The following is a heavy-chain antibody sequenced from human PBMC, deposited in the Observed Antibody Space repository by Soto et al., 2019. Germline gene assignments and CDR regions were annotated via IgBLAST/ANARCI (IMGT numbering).Heavy chain of an antibody. Sequence: QVQLQESGPGLVKPSQTLSLTCTVSSGSISSGDHYWSWLRQPPGKGLEWIGYIYFSGNTYYNPSLRSRVTISLDTSKNQFSLRLSSVTAADTAVYFCASETYYYGSGTYRAFDYWGQGTLVTVSS. CDR2: IYFSGNT. D-gene: IGHD3-10*01. CDR1: SGSISSGDHY. V-gene: IGHV4-30-4*01. CDR3: ASETYYYGSGTYRAFDY. J-gene: IGHJ4*02.